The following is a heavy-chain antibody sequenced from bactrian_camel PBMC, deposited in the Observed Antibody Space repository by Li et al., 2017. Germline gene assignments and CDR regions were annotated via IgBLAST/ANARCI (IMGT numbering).Heavy chain of an antibody. D-gene: IGHD5*01. CDR1: GFTFSDYP. Sequence: VQLVESGGGLVRPGGSLTLSCVASGFTFSDYPLTWVRQTPEKRFEWVSAINSRNIATYNDSVRGRFTISRDNAKNTVYLQMNGLKPEDTAEYYCVRNCVGWGDFCYSGQGTQVTVS. V-gene: IGHV3S40*01. J-gene: IGHJ6*01. CDR2: INSRNIAT. CDR3: VRNCVGWGDFCY.